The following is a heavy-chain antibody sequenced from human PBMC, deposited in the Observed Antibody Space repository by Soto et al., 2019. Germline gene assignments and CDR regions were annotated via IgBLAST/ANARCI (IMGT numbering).Heavy chain of an antibody. CDR3: ASAAVTGTAGLDF. J-gene: IGHJ4*02. D-gene: IGHD6-19*01. V-gene: IGHV1-69*13. CDR1: GGTFSSYA. Sequence: SVKVSCKASGGTFSSYAISWVRQAPGQGLEWMGGIIPIFGTANYAQKFQGRVTITADESTSTAYMELSSLRSEDTAVYYCASAAVTGTAGLDFWGQGTQVTVSS. CDR2: IIPIFGTA.